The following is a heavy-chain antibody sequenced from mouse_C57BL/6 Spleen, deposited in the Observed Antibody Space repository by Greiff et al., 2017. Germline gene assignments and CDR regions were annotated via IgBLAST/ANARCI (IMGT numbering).Heavy chain of an antibody. V-gene: IGHV5-4*01. D-gene: IGHD2-4*01. Sequence: EVQLVESGGGLVKPGGSLKLSCAASGFTFSSYAMSWVRQTPEKRLEWVATISDGGSYTYYPDNVKGRFTISRDNAKNNLYLQMSHLKSEDTAMYYCARTSAYDYEDYWGQGTTLTVSS. CDR2: ISDGGSYT. CDR3: ARTSAYDYEDY. CDR1: GFTFSSYA. J-gene: IGHJ2*01.